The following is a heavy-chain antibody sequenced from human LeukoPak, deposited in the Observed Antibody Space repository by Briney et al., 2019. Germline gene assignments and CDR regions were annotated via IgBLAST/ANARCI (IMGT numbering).Heavy chain of an antibody. D-gene: IGHD3-22*01. J-gene: IGHJ6*02. CDR3: AKRYYYDSSGYTYYYYGMDV. Sequence: GGSLRLSCAASGFTFSSYAMSWVRQAPGKGLEWVSAISGSGGSTYYADSVKGRFTISRDNSKNTLYLQMNSLRAEDTAVYYCAKRYYYDSSGYTYYYYGMDVWGQGTTVTASS. CDR2: ISGSGGST. V-gene: IGHV3-23*01. CDR1: GFTFSSYA.